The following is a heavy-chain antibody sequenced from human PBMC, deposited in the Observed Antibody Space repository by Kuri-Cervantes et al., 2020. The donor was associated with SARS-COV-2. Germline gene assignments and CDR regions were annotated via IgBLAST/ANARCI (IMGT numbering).Heavy chain of an antibody. J-gene: IGHJ4*02. CDR1: GFSLNTNGMC. V-gene: IGHV2-70*11. Sequence: SGPTLVKPTQTLTLTCTFSGFSLNTNGMCVSWIRQPPGKALEWLARIDWDDDKYYSTSLETRLTISKDTSKNQVVLRMTNVDPVDTATYYCARIQAATVIADFWGQGTLVTVSS. CDR2: IDWDDDK. D-gene: IGHD4-11*01. CDR3: ARIQAATVIADF.